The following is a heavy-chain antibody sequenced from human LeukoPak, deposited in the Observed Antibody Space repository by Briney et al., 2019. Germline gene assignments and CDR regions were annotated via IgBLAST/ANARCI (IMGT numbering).Heavy chain of an antibody. V-gene: IGHV3-23*01. CDR1: GFTFSSYA. J-gene: IGHJ4*02. D-gene: IGHD3-3*01. Sequence: GGSLRLSCAASGFTFSSYAMSWVRQAPGKGLEWVSAISGSGDNTYYANSVKGRFTISRDNSKNSLYLQMNSLRAEDTAVYYCATDTSYDFWSGYPHSWGQGTLVTVSS. CDR3: ATDTSYDFWSGYPHS. CDR2: ISGSGDNT.